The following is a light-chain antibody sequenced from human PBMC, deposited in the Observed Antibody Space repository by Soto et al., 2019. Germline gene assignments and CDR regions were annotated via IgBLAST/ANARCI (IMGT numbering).Light chain of an antibody. Sequence: DIKLTQSPSSLSASVGDRVTITCQASQDINNYLNWYQQKPGKAPELLIYDASDLEVGVPSRFSGSGSGTVFTLTISSLQPEDIATYYCQQFDDLTFTFGQGKRLEIK. CDR1: QDINNY. V-gene: IGKV1-33*01. J-gene: IGKJ5*01. CDR3: QQFDDLTFT. CDR2: DAS.